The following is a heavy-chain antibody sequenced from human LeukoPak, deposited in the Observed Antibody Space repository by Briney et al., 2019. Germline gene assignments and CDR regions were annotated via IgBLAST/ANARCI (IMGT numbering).Heavy chain of an antibody. CDR2: IYYSGST. D-gene: IGHD3-3*01. V-gene: IGHV4-59*08. J-gene: IGHJ5*02. CDR1: GGSISSYY. Sequence: SETLSLTCTVSGGSISSYYWSWIRQPPGKGLEWIGYIYYSGSTNYNPSLKSRVTISVDTSKNQFSLKLSSVTAADTAVYYCARAPMEWLLFGNWFDPWGQGTLVTVSS. CDR3: ARAPMEWLLFGNWFDP.